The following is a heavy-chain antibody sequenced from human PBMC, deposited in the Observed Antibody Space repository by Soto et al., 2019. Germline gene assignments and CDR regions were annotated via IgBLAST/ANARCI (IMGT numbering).Heavy chain of an antibody. CDR3: ARDSGAKLSSS. J-gene: IGHJ4*02. CDR2: IVPIYRTA. Sequence: SVKVSCKASGGTFSSYRFNWVRQARGQGLEWLGGIVPIYRTADYAQKFHGRVTITADESTRTVYMELSSLKSPDTALYYCARDSGAKLSSSWGQGTLVTVSS. CDR1: GGTFSSYR. D-gene: IGHD6-13*01. V-gene: IGHV1-69*13.